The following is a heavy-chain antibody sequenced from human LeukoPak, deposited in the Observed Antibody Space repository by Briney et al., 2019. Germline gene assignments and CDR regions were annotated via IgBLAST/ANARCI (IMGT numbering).Heavy chain of an antibody. V-gene: IGHV3-21*01. Sequence: PGGSLRLSCAASGFTFSSYSMNWVRQAPGKGLEWVSSISSSSSYIYYADSVKGRFTISRDNAKNSLYLQMNSLRAEDTAVYYCARDRGFLEWLLPYYFDYWGQGTLVTVS. CDR2: ISSSSSYI. J-gene: IGHJ4*02. D-gene: IGHD3-3*01. CDR1: GFTFSSYS. CDR3: ARDRGFLEWLLPYYFDY.